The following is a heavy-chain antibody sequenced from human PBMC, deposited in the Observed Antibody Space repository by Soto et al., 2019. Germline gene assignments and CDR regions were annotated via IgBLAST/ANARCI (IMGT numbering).Heavy chain of an antibody. CDR2: IIPIFGAA. V-gene: IGHV1-69*12. Sequence: QVQLVQSGAEVKKPGSSVKVSCKASGGTFSSYAISWGRQAPGQGLEWMGGIIPIFGAADYAQKFQGRVTIAADEATRTAYMALSRLRSEDTAVYYWASNSGRSPEGQCYYGMDVWGQGTTVTVSS. CDR3: ASNSGRSPEGQCYYGMDV. D-gene: IGHD1-26*01. J-gene: IGHJ6*02. CDR1: GGTFSSYA.